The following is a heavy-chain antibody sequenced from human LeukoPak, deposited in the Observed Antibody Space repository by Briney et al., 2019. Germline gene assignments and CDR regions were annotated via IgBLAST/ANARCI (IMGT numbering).Heavy chain of an antibody. CDR2: INAGNGNT. Sequence: ASVKVTCKASGYTFTSYAMHWVRQAPGQRLEWMGWINAGNGNTKYSQKFQGRVTITRDTSASTAYMELRSLRSDDTAVYYCARGRYCSGGSCYENWFDPWGQGTLVTVSS. V-gene: IGHV1-3*01. CDR1: GYTFTSYA. D-gene: IGHD2-15*01. CDR3: ARGRYCSGGSCYENWFDP. J-gene: IGHJ5*02.